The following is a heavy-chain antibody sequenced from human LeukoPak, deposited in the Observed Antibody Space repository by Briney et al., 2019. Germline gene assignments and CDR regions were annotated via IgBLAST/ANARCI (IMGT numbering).Heavy chain of an antibody. J-gene: IGHJ3*02. D-gene: IGHD3-22*01. CDR3: ARVGDSSDYYASDI. Sequence: PSETLSLTCVVSGGSISSGGYSWSWIRQPPGKGLKWIGYIYHSGSTYSNPSLKSRVTISVDWSKNQFSLKLSSVTAAVTAVYYCARVGDSSDYYASDIWGQGTMVTVSS. CDR2: IYHSGST. V-gene: IGHV4-30-2*01. CDR1: GGSISSGGYS.